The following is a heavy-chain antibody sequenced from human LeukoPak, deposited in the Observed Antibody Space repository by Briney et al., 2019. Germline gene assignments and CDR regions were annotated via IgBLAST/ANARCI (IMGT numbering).Heavy chain of an antibody. Sequence: SETLSLTCAVYGGSFSGYYWTWIRQAPGEGLEWIGEINPSGRISYNPSLKSRLTISVDASKNQFSLNLRSLTAADTAVYYCARGRQEVMMIVVVMSAVSYYLDVWGKGTTVTVS. J-gene: IGHJ6*03. D-gene: IGHD3-22*01. CDR3: ARGRQEVMMIVVVMSAVSYYLDV. CDR1: GGSFSGYY. CDR2: INPSGRI. V-gene: IGHV4-34*01.